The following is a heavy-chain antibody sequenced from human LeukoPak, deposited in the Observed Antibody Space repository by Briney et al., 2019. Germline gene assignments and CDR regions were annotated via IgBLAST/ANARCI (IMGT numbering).Heavy chain of an antibody. CDR1: GFTFGDYS. CDR3: TRDRIMTDF. D-gene: IGHD2-15*01. V-gene: IGHV3-49*03. J-gene: IGHJ4*02. CDR2: IRNKASSGTT. Sequence: PGGSLRLSCTASGFTFGDYSMTWFRQAPGKGLEWVSFIRNKASSGTTEHAASVRGRFTTSRDDSKSIAYLQMNSLKTEDTALYYCTRDRIMTDFWGQGTLVTVSS.